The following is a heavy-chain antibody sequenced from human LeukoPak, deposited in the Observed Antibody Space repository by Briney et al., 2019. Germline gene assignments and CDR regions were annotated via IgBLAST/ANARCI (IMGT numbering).Heavy chain of an antibody. CDR1: GGSISSSSYY. CDR2: IYYSGST. D-gene: IGHD6-13*01. CDR3: ARDGAAAGTTTPAGGFDP. J-gene: IGHJ5*02. V-gene: IGHV4-39*07. Sequence: PSETLSLTCTVSGGSISSSSYYWGWIRQPLGKGLEWIGSIYYSGSTYYNPSLKSRVTISVDTSKNQFSLKLSSVTAADTAVYYCARDGAAAGTTTPAGGFDPWGQGTLVTVSS.